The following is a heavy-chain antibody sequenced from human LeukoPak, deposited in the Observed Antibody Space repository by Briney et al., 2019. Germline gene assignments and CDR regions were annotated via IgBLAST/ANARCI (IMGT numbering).Heavy chain of an antibody. D-gene: IGHD6-13*01. CDR1: GYTFTGYY. Sequence: ASVKVSCKASGYTFTGYYIHWVRQAPGQGLEWMGRINPNSGGTDYAQKFQGRVTMTRDTSINTAYMELSRLRSDDTAVYYCAREISAAGTGGFDPWGQGTLVTVSS. CDR3: AREISAAGTGGFDP. V-gene: IGHV1-2*06. J-gene: IGHJ5*02. CDR2: INPNSGGT.